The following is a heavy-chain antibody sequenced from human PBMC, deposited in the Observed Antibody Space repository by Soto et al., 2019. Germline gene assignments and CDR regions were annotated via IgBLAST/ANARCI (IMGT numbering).Heavy chain of an antibody. J-gene: IGHJ3*02. CDR1: GGSISSSSYY. CDR2: IYSSGRT. V-gene: IGHV4-39*01. Sequence: QLQLQESGPGLVKPSETLSLTCTVSGGSISSSSYYWGWIRQPPGKGLEWIGSIYSSGRTYYNPSLKSRVTISVDTSKHQFSLKLSSVTAADTAVYYCARQIGSFDAFDIWGQGTMVTVSS. CDR3: ARQIGSFDAFDI. D-gene: IGHD3-10*01.